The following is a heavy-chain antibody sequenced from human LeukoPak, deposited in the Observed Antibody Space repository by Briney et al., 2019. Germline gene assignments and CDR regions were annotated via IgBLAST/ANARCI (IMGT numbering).Heavy chain of an antibody. Sequence: SETLSLTCTVSGGSVSSGSYYWSWIRQPPGKGLEWIGYIYYSGSTNYNPSLKSRVTISVDTSKNQFSLKLSSVTAADTAVYYCARAHPYYYDSSGYYDNYYYYGMDVWGQGTTVTVSS. CDR2: IYYSGST. CDR3: ARAHPYYYDSSGYYDNYYYYGMDV. CDR1: GGSVSSGSYY. V-gene: IGHV4-61*01. J-gene: IGHJ6*02. D-gene: IGHD3-22*01.